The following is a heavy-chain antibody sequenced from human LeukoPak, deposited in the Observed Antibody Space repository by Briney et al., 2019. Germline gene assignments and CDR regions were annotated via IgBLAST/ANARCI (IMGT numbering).Heavy chain of an antibody. CDR3: ARSGYSSFWAYYYYYMDV. CDR1: GYTFTSYD. J-gene: IGHJ6*03. V-gene: IGHV1-8*01. Sequence: RASVTVSCKASGYTFTSYDINWVRQAPGQGLEWMGWMNPNSGNTGYAQKFQGRVTMTRNTSISTAYMELSSLRSEDTAVYYCARSGYSSFWAYYYYYMDVWGKGTTVTISS. D-gene: IGHD6-19*01. CDR2: MNPNSGNT.